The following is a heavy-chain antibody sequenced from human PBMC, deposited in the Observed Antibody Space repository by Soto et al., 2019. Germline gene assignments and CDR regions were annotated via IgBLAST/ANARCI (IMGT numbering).Heavy chain of an antibody. J-gene: IGHJ4*02. Sequence: GGSLRLSCAASGFTFSSYSMNWVRQAPGKGLEWVSYISSSSSTIYYADSVKGRFTISRDNAKNSLYLQMNSLRAEDTAVYYCARDVVGTVDWGQGTLVTVCS. CDR3: ARDVVGTVD. CDR2: ISSSSSTI. D-gene: IGHD2-8*02. CDR1: GFTFSSYS. V-gene: IGHV3-48*01.